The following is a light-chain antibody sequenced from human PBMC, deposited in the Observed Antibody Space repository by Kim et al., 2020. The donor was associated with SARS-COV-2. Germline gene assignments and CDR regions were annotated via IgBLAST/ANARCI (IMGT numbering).Light chain of an antibody. J-gene: IGLJ1*01. CDR3: QSYDSSLSV. CDR1: SSNIGAGYD. V-gene: IGLV1-40*01. Sequence: PWQRVTISCTGSSSNIGAGYDVHGYQQRPGTAPILLIYGNSKRPSGVPDRFSGSKSGTSASLAISGLQAEDEADYYCQSYDSSLSVFGTGTKVTVL. CDR2: GNS.